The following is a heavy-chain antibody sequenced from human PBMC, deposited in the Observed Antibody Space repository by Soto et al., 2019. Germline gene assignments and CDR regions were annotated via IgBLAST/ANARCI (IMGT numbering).Heavy chain of an antibody. CDR1: GFTFSRHW. CDR2: INTDGSET. J-gene: IGHJ4*02. CDR3: ARTPDCTNGVCSAGFDY. Sequence: GGSLRLSCAASGFTFSRHWMHWVRQVAGEGLVWVSRINTDGSETNYADSVKGRFTISRDNAKNSLYLQMNSLRAEDTAVYYCARTPDCTNGVCSAGFDYWGQGTLVTVSS. V-gene: IGHV3-74*01. D-gene: IGHD2-8*01.